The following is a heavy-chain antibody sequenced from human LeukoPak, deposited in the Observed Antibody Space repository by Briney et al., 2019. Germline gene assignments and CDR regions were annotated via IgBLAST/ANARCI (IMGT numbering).Heavy chain of an antibody. D-gene: IGHD4-17*01. CDR1: GGTFSSYA. J-gene: IGHJ6*02. Sequence: SVKVSCKASGGTFSSYAISWVRQAPGQGLEWMGRIIPILGIANYAQKFQGRVTITADKSTSTAYMELSSLRSEDTAVYYCARDRVTTVTTYIYYCYGMDVWGQGTTVTVSS. CDR2: IIPILGIA. CDR3: ARDRVTTVTTYIYYCYGMDV. V-gene: IGHV1-69*04.